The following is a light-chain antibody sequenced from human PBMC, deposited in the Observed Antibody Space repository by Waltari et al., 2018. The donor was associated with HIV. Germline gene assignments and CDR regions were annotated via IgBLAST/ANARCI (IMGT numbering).Light chain of an antibody. CDR2: GNS. CDR3: QSYDSSRSAWV. Sequence: QPLFTQPPSVSGPPGLGVTVSCTWCVHTTWGGYDVHWYQQLPGTAPKLLIDGNSNRPSGVTDRFSASKSGTSASLAITGLQPEDEADYYCQSYDSSRSAWVFGGGIKLTVL. J-gene: IGLJ3*02. CDR1: VHTTWGGYD. V-gene: IGLV1-40*01.